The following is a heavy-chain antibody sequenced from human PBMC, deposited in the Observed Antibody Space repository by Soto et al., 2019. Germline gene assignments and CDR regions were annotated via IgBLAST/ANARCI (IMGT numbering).Heavy chain of an antibody. V-gene: IGHV4-30-4*01. CDR2: IHSSGST. J-gene: IGHJ3*02. Sequence: QVQLQESGPGLVKPSQTLSLTCTVSGGSISSGDYYWSWIRQPPGNGLEWIGYIHSSGSTYYKPSLMSRVTISVDTSKNQFSLKVISVTAADTAVYYCARSPRAYCGGDWYTDAFDIWGQGTMVTVSS. D-gene: IGHD2-21*02. CDR1: GGSISSGDYY. CDR3: ARSPRAYCGGDWYTDAFDI.